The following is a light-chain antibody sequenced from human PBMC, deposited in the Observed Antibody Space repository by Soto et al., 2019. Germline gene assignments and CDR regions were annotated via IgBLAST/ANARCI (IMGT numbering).Light chain of an antibody. V-gene: IGKV1-5*03. J-gene: IGKJ1*01. CDR1: ESIDSW. CDR3: QQYNSYRA. CDR2: KAS. Sequence: DIQMTPSPSTLSASVGDRATITCRASESIDSWLAWHQQKPGRAPKLLISKASSLESGVPSRFSGSGFGTEFTLTISSLQPDDFATYYCQQYNSYRAFGQGTKVDIK.